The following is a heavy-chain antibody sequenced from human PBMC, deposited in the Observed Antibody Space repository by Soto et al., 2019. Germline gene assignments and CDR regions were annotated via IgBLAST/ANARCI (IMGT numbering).Heavy chain of an antibody. Sequence: PGGSLRLSCAASGFMFSAYRMSWVRQAPGKGLEWVANIRGDGGKIYYVDSVKGRFTISRDNAKRSLYLQMKSLRAEDTAVYYCARDFYGGYTYGPGDYWGQGALVTVSS. J-gene: IGHJ4*02. CDR1: GFMFSAYR. V-gene: IGHV3-7*01. CDR3: ARDFYGGYTYGPGDY. D-gene: IGHD5-18*01. CDR2: IRGDGGKI.